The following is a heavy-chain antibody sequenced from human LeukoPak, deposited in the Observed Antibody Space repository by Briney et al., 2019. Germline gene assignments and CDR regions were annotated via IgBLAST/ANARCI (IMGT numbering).Heavy chain of an antibody. CDR1: GGSINNYY. CDR3: ARERYYYDSSGYLYYFDY. CDR2: IYYSGST. Sequence: PSETLSLTCTVSGGSINNYYWSWIRQPPGEGLEWIGYIYYSGSTNYNPSLKSRVTISVDTSKNQFSLKLSSVTAADTAVYYCARERYYYDSSGYLYYFDYWGQGTLVTVSS. V-gene: IGHV4-59*01. D-gene: IGHD3-22*01. J-gene: IGHJ4*02.